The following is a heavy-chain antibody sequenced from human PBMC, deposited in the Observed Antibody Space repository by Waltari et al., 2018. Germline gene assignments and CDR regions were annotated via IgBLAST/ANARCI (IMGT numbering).Heavy chain of an antibody. CDR2: IKQDGSEK. J-gene: IGHJ4*02. D-gene: IGHD6-25*01. V-gene: IGHV3-7*01. CDR3: ARDQAV. CDR1: GFTFRRYW. Sequence: EVQLVESGGGLVQPGGSLRLSCAASGFTFRRYWRSWVRQAPGKGLEWVANIKQDGSEKYYVDSVKGRFTISRDNAKNSLYLQMNSLRAEDTAVYYCARDQAVWGQGTLVTVSS.